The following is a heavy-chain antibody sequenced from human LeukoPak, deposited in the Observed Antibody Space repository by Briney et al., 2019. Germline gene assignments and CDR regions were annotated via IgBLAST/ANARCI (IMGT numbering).Heavy chain of an antibody. V-gene: IGHV4-59*08. CDR1: GGSISGYY. Sequence: SETLSLTCTVSGGSISGYYWSWIRQPPGKGLEWIGYIYYSGRTNYNPSLKSRATISVDTSKDQFSLNLTSVIAADTAVYYCARHGVATMKVVDVWGKGTTVTVSS. CDR3: ARHGVATMKVVDV. CDR2: IYYSGRT. J-gene: IGHJ6*04. D-gene: IGHD5-24*01.